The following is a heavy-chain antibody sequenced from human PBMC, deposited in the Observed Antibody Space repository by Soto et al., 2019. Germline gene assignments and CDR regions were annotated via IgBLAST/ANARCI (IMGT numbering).Heavy chain of an antibody. V-gene: IGHV1-2*02. CDR3: ARDRGVSGSRYFDL. Sequence: ASVKVSCKASGYTFTGYYMHWVRQAPGQGPEWMGWISPASGGTNYVQKLQGRVTLTRDTSISTAYMELSSLRSDDTAVYYCARDRGVSGSRYFDLWGRGTMVTVYS. CDR2: ISPASGGT. CDR1: GYTFTGYY. J-gene: IGHJ2*01. D-gene: IGHD6-25*01.